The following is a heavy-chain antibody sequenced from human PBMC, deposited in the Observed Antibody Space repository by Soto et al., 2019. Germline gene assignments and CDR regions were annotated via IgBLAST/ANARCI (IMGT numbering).Heavy chain of an antibody. CDR1: GGSISSYY. CDR3: ARDRALEWFPWFDP. V-gene: IGHV4-59*01. Sequence: PSETLSLTCTVSGGSISSYYWSWIRQPPGKGLEWIGYIYYSGSTNYNPSLKSRVTISVDTSKNQFSLKLSSVTAADTAVYYCARDRALEWFPWFDPWGQGTRVTVSS. CDR2: IYYSGST. D-gene: IGHD3-3*01. J-gene: IGHJ5*02.